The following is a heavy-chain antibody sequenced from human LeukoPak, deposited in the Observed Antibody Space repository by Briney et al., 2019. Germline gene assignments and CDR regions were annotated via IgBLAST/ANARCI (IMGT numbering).Heavy chain of an antibody. J-gene: IGHJ6*02. CDR1: GGSINSGTYY. D-gene: IGHD6-6*01. CDR2: MYTSGST. Sequence: SGTLSLTCTVSGGSINSGTYYWTWIRQPAGTGLEWIGRMYTSGSTNYNPSLKGRVTMSVDTSKNQFSLKLSSVTAADTAVYYCAREGQLVALNYYYYYTMDVWGQGTTVTVSS. V-gene: IGHV4-61*02. CDR3: AREGQLVALNYYYYYTMDV.